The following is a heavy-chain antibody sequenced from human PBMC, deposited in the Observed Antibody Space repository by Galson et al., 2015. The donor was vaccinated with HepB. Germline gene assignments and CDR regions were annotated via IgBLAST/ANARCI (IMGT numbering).Heavy chain of an antibody. CDR1: GFTFSSYA. V-gene: IGHV3-23*01. CDR2: ISGSGGST. J-gene: IGHJ3*02. D-gene: IGHD3-22*01. Sequence: SLRLSCAASGFTFSSYAMSWVRQAPGKGLEWVSAISGSGGSTYYADSVKGRFTISRDNSKNTLYLQMNSLRAEDTAVYYCAKEGDSSGYYPGSDAFDIWGQGTMVTVSS. CDR3: AKEGDSSGYYPGSDAFDI.